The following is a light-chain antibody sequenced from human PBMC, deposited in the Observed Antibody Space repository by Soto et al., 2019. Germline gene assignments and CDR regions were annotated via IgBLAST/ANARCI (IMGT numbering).Light chain of an antibody. V-gene: IGKV1-39*01. J-gene: IGKJ1*01. CDR3: QQSYSTPPGT. Sequence: DIQMTQSPSSLSASVGDRVTITCRASQSISTYLNWYQQKPGEAPKLLIYAASSLQSGVPSRFSGSGSGTDFTLTISSLQPEDFATYYCQQSYSTPPGTFGQGTKVEVK. CDR2: AAS. CDR1: QSISTY.